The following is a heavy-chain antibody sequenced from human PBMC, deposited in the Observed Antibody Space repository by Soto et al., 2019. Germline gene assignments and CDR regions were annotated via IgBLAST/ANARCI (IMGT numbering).Heavy chain of an antibody. CDR2: INPNSGGT. Sequence: ASVKVSCKASGSTFTGYYMHLVRQAPGQVLEWMGWINPNSGGTNYAQKFQGRVTMTRDTSIRTAYMELSRLRSDDTAVYYCARVGYDILTGYPHWLDHWGQGTLATVSP. CDR1: GSTFTGYY. CDR3: ARVGYDILTGYPHWLDH. D-gene: IGHD3-9*01. J-gene: IGHJ5*02. V-gene: IGHV1-2*02.